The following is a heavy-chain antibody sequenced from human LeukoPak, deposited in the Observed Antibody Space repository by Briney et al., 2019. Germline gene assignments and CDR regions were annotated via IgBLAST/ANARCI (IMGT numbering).Heavy chain of an antibody. CDR3: ARLRYGGSVIFDS. V-gene: IGHV4-59*08. CDR2: IYYTGSS. D-gene: IGHD4/OR15-4a*01. Sequence: KASETLSLTCIVSGGSINSYYWSWIRQPPGQALEWIGNIYYTGSSNYNPSLKSRVTISVDTSKSQFSLRLTSVTAADTAVYYCARLRYGGSVIFDSWGQGTLVTVSS. J-gene: IGHJ4*02. CDR1: GGSINSYY.